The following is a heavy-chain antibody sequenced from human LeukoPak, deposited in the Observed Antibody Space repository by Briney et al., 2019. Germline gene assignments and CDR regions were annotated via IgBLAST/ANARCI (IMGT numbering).Heavy chain of an antibody. CDR1: GYTFTSYG. D-gene: IGHD6-13*01. J-gene: IGHJ4*02. Sequence: ASVKVSCKASGYTFTSYGISWVRQAPGQGLEWMGWISAYNGNTNYAQKLQGRVTMTTDTSTSTAYMELRSLRSDDTAVYYCARDLIAAAGTTNFDYWGQGTLATVSS. CDR2: ISAYNGNT. CDR3: ARDLIAAAGTTNFDY. V-gene: IGHV1-18*01.